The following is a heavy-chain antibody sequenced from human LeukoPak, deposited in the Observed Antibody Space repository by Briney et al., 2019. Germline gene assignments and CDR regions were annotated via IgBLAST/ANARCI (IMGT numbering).Heavy chain of an antibody. J-gene: IGHJ4*02. Sequence: GGSLRLSCAASGFTFSSYAMSWVRQAPGKGLEWVSAISGSGGSTHYADSVKGRFTISRDNSKNTLYLQMNSLRAEDTAVYYCAKDNRRHYTSGPNPDSLHWGQGALVTVSS. V-gene: IGHV3-23*01. CDR3: AKDNRRHYTSGPNPDSLH. CDR2: ISGSGGST. D-gene: IGHD6-19*01. CDR1: GFTFSSYA.